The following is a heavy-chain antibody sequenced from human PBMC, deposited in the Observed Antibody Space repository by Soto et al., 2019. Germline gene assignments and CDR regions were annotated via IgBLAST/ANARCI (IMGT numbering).Heavy chain of an antibody. J-gene: IGHJ4*02. D-gene: IGHD6-13*01. Sequence: QVQLVQSGAEVKKPGSSVKVSCKASGGTFSSYAISWVRQAPGQGLEWMGGIIPIFGTANYAQKFQGRVTITADESTSTAYMELSSLRSEDTAVYYCARDLEHSSSWYGEDFDYWGQGTLVTVSS. V-gene: IGHV1-69*01. CDR2: IIPIFGTA. CDR3: ARDLEHSSSWYGEDFDY. CDR1: GGTFSSYA.